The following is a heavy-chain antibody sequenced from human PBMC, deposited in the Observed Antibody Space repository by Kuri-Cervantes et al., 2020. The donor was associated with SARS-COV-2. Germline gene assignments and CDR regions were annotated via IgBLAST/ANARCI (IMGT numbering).Heavy chain of an antibody. V-gene: IGHV4-59*11. CDR2: IYYSGST. CDR1: GGSISSHY. CDR3: ARDGGSSWDFDY. J-gene: IGHJ4*02. D-gene: IGHD6-13*01. Sequence: GSLRLSCTVSGGSISSHYWSWIRQPPGKGLEWIGYIYYSGSTNYNPSLKSRVTISVDTSKNQFSLKLSSVTAADTAVYYCARDGGSSWDFDYWGQGTLVTVSS.